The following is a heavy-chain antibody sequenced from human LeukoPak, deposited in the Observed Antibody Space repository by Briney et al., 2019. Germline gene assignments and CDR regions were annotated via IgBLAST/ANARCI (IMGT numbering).Heavy chain of an antibody. V-gene: IGHV3-48*01. CDR3: ARGTYGSGSYYLGY. CDR2: ISSSSSTI. CDR1: GFTFSSYG. J-gene: IGHJ4*02. Sequence: PGGSLRLSCAASGFTFSSYGMNWVRQAPGKGLEWVSYISSSSSTIYYADSVKGRFTISRDNAKNSLYLQMNSLRAEDTAVYYCARGTYGSGSYYLGYWGQGTLVTVSS. D-gene: IGHD3-10*01.